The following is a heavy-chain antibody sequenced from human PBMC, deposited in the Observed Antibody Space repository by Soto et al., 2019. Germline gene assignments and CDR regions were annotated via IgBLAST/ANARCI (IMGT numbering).Heavy chain of an antibody. CDR2: ISTTASTI. J-gene: IGHJ6*02. Sequence: GGSLRLSCAASGFTFSSYSMNWVRQAPGKGLEWVSSISTTASTICYADSVKGRFTISRDNAKNSLHLQVSSLRAEDTAVYYCLRGQHHDRCGYYYYGMDVWGQGTTVTVSS. V-gene: IGHV3-21*04. CDR3: LRGQHHDRCGYYYYGMDV. CDR1: GFTFSSYS. D-gene: IGHD2-21*01.